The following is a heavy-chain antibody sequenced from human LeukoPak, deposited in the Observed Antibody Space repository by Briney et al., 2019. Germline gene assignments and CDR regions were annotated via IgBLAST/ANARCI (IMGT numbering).Heavy chain of an antibody. J-gene: IGHJ4*02. CDR1: GVSISSSSYY. CDR2: IYYSGST. D-gene: IGHD2-2*01. CDR3: ARHYKVPAGGSYYFEY. V-gene: IGHV4-39*01. Sequence: SETLSLTCTVSGVSISSSSYYWRWIRQPPGKGLEWIGSIYYSGSTYYKPSLKSRVTISVDTSKNQFSLKLSSVTAADTAVYYCARHYKVPAGGSYYFEYWGQGNLVTVSS.